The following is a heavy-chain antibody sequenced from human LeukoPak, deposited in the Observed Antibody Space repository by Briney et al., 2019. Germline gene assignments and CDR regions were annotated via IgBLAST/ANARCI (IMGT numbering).Heavy chain of an antibody. J-gene: IGHJ5*02. Sequence: SETLSLTCTVSGGSISSYFWSWIRQPPGKGLEWIGYIYYSGSTNYNPSLKSRVTISVDTSKNQFSLKLSSVTAADTAVYYCATYGSGSYYRADWFDPWGQGTLVTVSS. CDR3: ATYGSGSYYRADWFDP. CDR2: IYYSGST. D-gene: IGHD3-10*01. V-gene: IGHV4-59*01. CDR1: GGSISSYF.